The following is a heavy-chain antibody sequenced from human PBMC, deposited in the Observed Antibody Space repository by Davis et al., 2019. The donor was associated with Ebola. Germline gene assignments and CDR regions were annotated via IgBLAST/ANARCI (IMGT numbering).Heavy chain of an antibody. Sequence: ASVKVSCKASAYTFTSYGISWVRQAPGQGLEWMGWISAYTGNTNYAQKLQGRVTMTTDTSTSTAYMELRSLRSDDTAVYYCARDLVAYYDSSGYADYWGQGTLVTVSS. J-gene: IGHJ4*02. V-gene: IGHV1-18*01. D-gene: IGHD3-22*01. CDR3: ARDLVAYYDSSGYADY. CDR2: ISAYTGNT. CDR1: AYTFTSYG.